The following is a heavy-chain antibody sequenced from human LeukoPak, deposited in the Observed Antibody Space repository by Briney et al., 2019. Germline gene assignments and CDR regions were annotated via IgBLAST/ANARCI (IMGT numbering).Heavy chain of an antibody. Sequence: PSESLSLTCIVSGGSIRSYYGSWIRQPPGKGLEWIGNIYYSGRTNYNPPLKGRVTRSLDSSKNQPSRTVSAVTAADTAVYYCARHYDSGTYPLDNWGQGTLVTVSS. J-gene: IGHJ4*02. CDR1: GGSIRSYY. CDR3: ARHYDSGTYPLDN. CDR2: IYYSGRT. V-gene: IGHV4-59*01. D-gene: IGHD3-10*01.